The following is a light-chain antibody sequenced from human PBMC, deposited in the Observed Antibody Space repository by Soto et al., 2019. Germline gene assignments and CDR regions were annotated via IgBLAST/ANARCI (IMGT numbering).Light chain of an antibody. V-gene: IGKV1-5*01. CDR1: QSISSW. Sequence: IQKTQSPSTLSASVGERVTITCRASQSISSWLAWYQQKPGKAPKLLIYDASSLESGTPSRFSGRRSGTQFTLTINGLQPDDFATYYCQQYDNYKPLTFGGGTKVDIK. CDR3: QQYDNYKPLT. J-gene: IGKJ4*01. CDR2: DAS.